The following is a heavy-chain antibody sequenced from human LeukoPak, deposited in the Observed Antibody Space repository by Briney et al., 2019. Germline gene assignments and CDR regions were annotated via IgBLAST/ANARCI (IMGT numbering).Heavy chain of an antibody. Sequence: PSETLSLTCAVYGGSFSGYYWSWIRQPPGKGLEWIGEINHSGSTNYNPSLKSRVTISVDTSKNQFSLKLSSATAADTAVYYCARGSDFWSRHLDYWGQGTLVTVSS. V-gene: IGHV4-34*01. CDR3: ARGSDFWSRHLDY. D-gene: IGHD3-3*01. J-gene: IGHJ4*02. CDR1: GGSFSGYY. CDR2: INHSGST.